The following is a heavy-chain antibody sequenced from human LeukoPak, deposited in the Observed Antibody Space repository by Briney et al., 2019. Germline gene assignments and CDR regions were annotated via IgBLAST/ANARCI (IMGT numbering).Heavy chain of an antibody. J-gene: IGHJ4*02. CDR1: GFTFSSYS. D-gene: IGHD6-13*01. CDR2: IGSSRSVI. CDR3: ARDGGTAAAGTHHFDY. V-gene: IGHV3-48*01. Sequence: GGSLRLSCAASGFTFSSYSMNWVRQAPGKGLEWVSYIGSSRSVIYYADSVKGRFTISRDNAKNSLYLQMNSLRAEDTAVYYYARDGGTAAAGTHHFDYWGQGTLVTVSS.